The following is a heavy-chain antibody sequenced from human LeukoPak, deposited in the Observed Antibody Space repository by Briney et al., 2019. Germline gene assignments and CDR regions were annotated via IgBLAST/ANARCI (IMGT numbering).Heavy chain of an antibody. Sequence: PGGSLRLSCAASGFTFSSYGMHWVRQAPGKGLEWVAFIRYDGSNKYYADSVKGRFAISRDNSKNTLYLQMNSLRAEDTAVYYCAKDFGNSFDYWGQGTLVTVSS. CDR2: IRYDGSNK. D-gene: IGHD4-23*01. J-gene: IGHJ4*02. CDR3: AKDFGNSFDY. CDR1: GFTFSSYG. V-gene: IGHV3-30*02.